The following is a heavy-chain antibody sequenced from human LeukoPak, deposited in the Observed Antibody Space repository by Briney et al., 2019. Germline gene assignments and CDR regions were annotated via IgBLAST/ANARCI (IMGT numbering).Heavy chain of an antibody. D-gene: IGHD5-12*01. V-gene: IGHV3-9*03. Sequence: PGRSLILSCAASGFTFDDFAMHWVPQAPGKGLDWVSSISWNSDHIGYADSVNGRFTISRDNAKNSLYLQMNTLRTENMAFYYCAKERSGYYGDDFDIWGLGTMVTVSS. J-gene: IGHJ3*02. CDR1: GFTFDDFA. CDR3: AKERSGYYGDDFDI. CDR2: ISWNSDHI.